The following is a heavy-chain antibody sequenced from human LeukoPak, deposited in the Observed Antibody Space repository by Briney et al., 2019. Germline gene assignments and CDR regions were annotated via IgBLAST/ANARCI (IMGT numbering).Heavy chain of an antibody. D-gene: IGHD4-11*01. J-gene: IGHJ5*02. CDR3: ARGLGYDYSSWFDP. CDR1: GYTFTGYY. Sequence: ASVKVSCKASGYTFTGYYIHWVRQAPGQGLEWMGWINPSSGATTSAQKFRGRITMTRDTSIRTAYMELNRLRIDDTAVYFCARGLGYDYSSWFDPWGQGTLVTVSS. CDR2: INPSSGAT. V-gene: IGHV1-2*02.